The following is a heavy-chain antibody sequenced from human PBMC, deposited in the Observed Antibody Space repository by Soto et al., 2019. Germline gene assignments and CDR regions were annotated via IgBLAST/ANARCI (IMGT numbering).Heavy chain of an antibody. CDR3: ARGVGSGTYYNQYNWFDP. CDR1: GYTFTNYG. Sequence: ASVKVSCKASGYTFTNYGISWVRLAPGQGLEWMGWINTYNGNTNHAQKLQGRVTMTTDTSTSTAYMELRSLRSDDTAVYYCARGVGSGTYYNQYNWFDPWGQGTLVTVSS. D-gene: IGHD3-10*01. CDR2: INTYNGNT. J-gene: IGHJ5*02. V-gene: IGHV1-18*01.